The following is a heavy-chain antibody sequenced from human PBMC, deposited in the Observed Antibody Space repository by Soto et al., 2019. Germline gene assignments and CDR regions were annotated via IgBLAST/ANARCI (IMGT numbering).Heavy chain of an antibody. Sequence: GGSLRLSCAASGFTFSSYAMNWVRQAPGKGLEWVSAISSGGGSPYYADSVKGRFTISRDNSKNTLYLQMNDLRAEDTAVYFCAKGDGRIVPRHFDYWGQGTLGTVSS. J-gene: IGHJ4*02. CDR1: GFTFSSYA. D-gene: IGHD6-6*01. CDR2: ISSGGGSP. V-gene: IGHV3-23*01. CDR3: AKGDGRIVPRHFDY.